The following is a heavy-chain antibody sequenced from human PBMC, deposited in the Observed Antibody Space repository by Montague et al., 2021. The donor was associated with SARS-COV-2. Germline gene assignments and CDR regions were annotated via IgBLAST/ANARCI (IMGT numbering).Heavy chain of an antibody. CDR2: SYHSGPT. D-gene: IGHD3-10*01. V-gene: IGHV4-38-2*02. J-gene: IGHJ4*02. CDR1: GYSINSNYY. Sequence: SETLSLTCTVSGYSINSNYYWGWIWQPPGKGLEWIGCSYHSGPTHYHPSLKSRVTISLDTSNNHFSLKVTSVTAADTAVYYCARTPYYGPGKPYQFDYWGRGTLVTVAS. CDR3: ARTPYYGPGKPYQFDY.